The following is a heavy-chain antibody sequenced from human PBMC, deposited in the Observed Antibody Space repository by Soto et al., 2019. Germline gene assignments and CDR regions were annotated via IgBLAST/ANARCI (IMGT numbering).Heavy chain of an antibody. CDR1: RGTFSSYA. V-gene: IGHV1-69*12. Sequence: QVQLVQSGAEVKKPGSSVKVSCKANRGTFSSYAVRWVRQAPGQGLEWMGGIIPIFGTANYAQKFQGRVTITADESTSTAYMELSSLRSEDTAVYYCARHVPAAGYYYGMDVWGQGTTVTVSS. J-gene: IGHJ6*02. CDR3: ARHVPAAGYYYGMDV. D-gene: IGHD2-2*01. CDR2: IIPIFGTA.